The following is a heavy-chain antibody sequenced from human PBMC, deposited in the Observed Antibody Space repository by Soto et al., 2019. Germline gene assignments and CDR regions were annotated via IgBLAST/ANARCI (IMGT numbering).Heavy chain of an antibody. CDR2: ISSDSGYT. D-gene: IGHD3-10*01. Sequence: PGGTMSLPCSASRITYSDYYMRQIRQDPGKGLEWVSYISSDSGYTQYADSLQGRFTVSRDNAKNSMYLEMKGLRAEDTAVYFCARDPMGRGVPLDYWGPGTLVTVSS. CDR1: RITYSDYY. V-gene: IGHV3-11*06. CDR3: ARDPMGRGVPLDY. J-gene: IGHJ4*02.